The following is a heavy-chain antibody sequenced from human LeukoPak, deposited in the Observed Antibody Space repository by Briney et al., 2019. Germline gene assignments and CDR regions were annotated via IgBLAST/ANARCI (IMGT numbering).Heavy chain of an antibody. D-gene: IGHD3-3*01. Sequence: SEALSLTCTVSGGSISSYYWSWIRQPAGKGLEWIGRIYTSGSTNYNPSLKSRVTMSVDTSKNQFSLKLSSVAAADTAVYYCARAGGGLWSGYYYMDVWGKGTTVTVSS. J-gene: IGHJ6*03. CDR2: IYTSGST. V-gene: IGHV4-4*07. CDR3: ARAGGGLWSGYYYMDV. CDR1: GGSISSYY.